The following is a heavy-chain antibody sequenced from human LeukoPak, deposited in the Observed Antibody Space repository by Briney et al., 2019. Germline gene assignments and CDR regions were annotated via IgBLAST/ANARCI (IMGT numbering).Heavy chain of an antibody. CDR2: FDPEDGET. J-gene: IGHJ4*02. CDR1: GYTLTELS. Sequence: ASVKVSCKVSGYTLTELSMHWVRQAPGKGLEWMGGFDPEDGETIYAQKFQGRVTMTEDTSTDTAYMELSSLRSEDTAVYYCVTGYDSSGYHYYFDYWGQGTLVTVSS. D-gene: IGHD3-22*01. V-gene: IGHV1-24*01. CDR3: VTGYDSSGYHYYFDY.